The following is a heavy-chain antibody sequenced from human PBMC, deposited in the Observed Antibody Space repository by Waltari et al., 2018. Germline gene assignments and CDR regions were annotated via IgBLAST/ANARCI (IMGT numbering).Heavy chain of an antibody. D-gene: IGHD6-13*01. CDR2: IVPVLQMT. CDR1: GDTFNRYA. Sequence: QVQVMQSGAEMKPPGSSVQVSCTVSGDTFNRYAVSWVRQAPGQGLEWMGRIVPVLQMTNYAQRFRGRITLTASTSATTAFMDLSGLRSEDTAVYYCVLSPQQLLAFDFWGQGTMVTVSS. CDR3: VLSPQQLLAFDF. J-gene: IGHJ3*01. V-gene: IGHV1-69*04.